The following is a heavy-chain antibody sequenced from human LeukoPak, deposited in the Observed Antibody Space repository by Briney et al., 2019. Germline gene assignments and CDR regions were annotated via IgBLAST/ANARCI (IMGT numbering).Heavy chain of an antibody. CDR1: GFIFSSYG. Sequence: GRSLRLTCAASGFIFSSYGMHWVRQAPGKGLEWVAVIWYDGSNKYYADSVKGRFTISRESSKNMLYLQMNSLRAEDTAVYYCARDAPYDSSAVFDSWGQGTLVTVSS. D-gene: IGHD3-22*01. CDR3: ARDAPYDSSAVFDS. CDR2: IWYDGSNK. J-gene: IGHJ4*02. V-gene: IGHV3-33*01.